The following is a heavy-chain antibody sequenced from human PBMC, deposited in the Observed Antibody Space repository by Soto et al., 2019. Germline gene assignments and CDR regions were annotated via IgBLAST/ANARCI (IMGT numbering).Heavy chain of an antibody. V-gene: IGHV3-15*07. CDR2: IKSKIDGGTS. CDR3: ATMGHCSNGVCSYYYYGMDV. Sequence: EVQLVESGGGLVKPGGSLRLSCGASGFTFSHAWMNWVRQAPGKGLEWVGRIKSKIDGGTSDYAAPVKGRFSISRDDSKDTPCLQMNSLKTEDTAVYFCATMGHCSNGVCSYYYYGMDVWGLGTTVTVSS. D-gene: IGHD2-8*01. CDR1: GFTFSHAW. J-gene: IGHJ6*02.